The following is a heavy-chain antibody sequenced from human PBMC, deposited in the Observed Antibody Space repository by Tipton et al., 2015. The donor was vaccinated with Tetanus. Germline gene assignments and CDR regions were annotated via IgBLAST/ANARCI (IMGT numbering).Heavy chain of an antibody. Sequence: TLSLTCTVSGGSISGSSYYWGWIRQPPGKGLEWIGSFFYSGSTYYHPSLKSRVTISVDTSKNQFSLTVNSVTAADTAVYYCARDGGRELLWGQGTLVTVSS. V-gene: IGHV4-39*07. CDR3: ARDGGRELL. CDR2: FFYSGST. CDR1: GGSISGSSYY. D-gene: IGHD3-16*01. J-gene: IGHJ4*02.